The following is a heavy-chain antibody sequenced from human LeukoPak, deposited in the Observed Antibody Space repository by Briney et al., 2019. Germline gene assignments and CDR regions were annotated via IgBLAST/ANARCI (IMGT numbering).Heavy chain of an antibody. CDR2: INPSGGST. V-gene: IGHV1-46*01. CDR1: GYTFTSYY. J-gene: IGHJ3*02. CDR3: AREGNNCSSTSCHDAFDI. Sequence: ASVKVSCKASGYTFTSYYMHWVRQAPGQGLEWMGIINPSGGSTSYAQKFQGRVTMTRDTSTSTVYMELSSLRSEDTAVYYCAREGNNCSSTSCHDAFDIWGQGTMVTVSS. D-gene: IGHD2-2*01.